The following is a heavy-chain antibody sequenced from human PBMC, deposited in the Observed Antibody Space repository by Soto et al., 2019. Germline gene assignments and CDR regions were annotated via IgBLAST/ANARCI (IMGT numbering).Heavy chain of an antibody. CDR1: GYSFTSYG. CDR2: ISAYNGNK. V-gene: IGHV1-18*01. Sequence: GESLKLSCKGSGYSFTSYGISWVRQAPGQGLEWMGWISAYNGNKKYAQKLQGRVTMTTDTSTSTAYMELRSLRSDDTAVYYCAREPNYFDYWGQGTLVTVSS. J-gene: IGHJ4*02. CDR3: AREPNYFDY.